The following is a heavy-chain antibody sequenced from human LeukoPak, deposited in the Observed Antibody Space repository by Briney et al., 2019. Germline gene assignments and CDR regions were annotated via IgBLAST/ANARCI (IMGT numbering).Heavy chain of an antibody. CDR1: GGSISSYY. J-gene: IGHJ3*02. CDR3: ARPQQQLVLVSPFNI. V-gene: IGHV4-59*01. Sequence: SETLSLTCTVSGGSISSYYWSWIRQPPGKGLEWIGYIYYSGSTNYNPSLKSRVTISVDTSKNQFSLKLSSVTAADTAVYYCARPQQQLVLVSPFNIWGQGTMVTGSS. D-gene: IGHD6-13*01. CDR2: IYYSGST.